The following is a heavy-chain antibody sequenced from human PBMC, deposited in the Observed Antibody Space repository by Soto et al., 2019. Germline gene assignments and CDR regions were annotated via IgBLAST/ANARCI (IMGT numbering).Heavy chain of an antibody. CDR1: GYTFTGYY. D-gene: IGHD4-17*01. J-gene: IGHJ6*02. V-gene: IGHV1-2*04. Sequence: ASVKVSCKASGYTFTGYYMHWVRQAPGQGLEWMGWINPNSGGTNYAQKFQGWVTMTRDTSISTAYMELSRLRSDDTAVYYCARDRYGDYYYYGMDVWGQGTTVTV. CDR3: ARDRYGDYYYYGMDV. CDR2: INPNSGGT.